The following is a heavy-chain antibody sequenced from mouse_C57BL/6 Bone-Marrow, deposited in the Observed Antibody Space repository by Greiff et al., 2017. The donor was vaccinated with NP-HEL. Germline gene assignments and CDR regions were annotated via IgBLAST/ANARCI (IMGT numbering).Heavy chain of an antibody. J-gene: IGHJ1*03. D-gene: IGHD2-4*01. Sequence: QVQLQQPGAELVKPGASVKLSCKASGYTFTSYWMHWVKQRPGQGLEWIGMIHPNSGSTNYNEKFKSKATLNVDKSSSTAYMQLSSLTSEDSAVYYCARRLRLYWYFDVWGTGTTVTVSS. CDR1: GYTFTSYW. V-gene: IGHV1-64*01. CDR2: IHPNSGST. CDR3: ARRLRLYWYFDV.